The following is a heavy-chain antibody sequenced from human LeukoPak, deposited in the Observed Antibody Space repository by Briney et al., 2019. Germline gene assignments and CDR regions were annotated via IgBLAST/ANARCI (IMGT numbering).Heavy chain of an antibody. V-gene: IGHV3-9*01. D-gene: IGHD3-10*01. CDR1: GFVFDDYT. J-gene: IGHJ4*02. CDR2: ISWNSGSI. Sequence: GGSLRLSCAASGFVFDDYTMHWVRQAPGKGLEWVSGISWNSGSIGYADSVKGRFTISRDNAKNSLYLQMNSLRAEDTAVYYCARARGFFDYWGQGTLVTVSS. CDR3: ARARGFFDY.